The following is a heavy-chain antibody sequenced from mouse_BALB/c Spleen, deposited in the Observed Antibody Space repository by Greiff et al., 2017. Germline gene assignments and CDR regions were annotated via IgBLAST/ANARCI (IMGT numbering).Heavy chain of an antibody. V-gene: IGHV2-4-1*01. CDR3: AQLWLRRYAMDY. J-gene: IGHJ4*01. CDR2: IWSGGST. D-gene: IGHD2-2*01. Sequence: VKLVESGPGLVQPSQSLSITCTVSGFSLTSYGVHWVRQSPGKGLEWLGVIWSGGSTDYNAAFISRLSISKDNSKSQVFFKMNSLQADDTAIYYCAQLWLRRYAMDYWGQGTSVTVSS. CDR1: GFSLTSYG.